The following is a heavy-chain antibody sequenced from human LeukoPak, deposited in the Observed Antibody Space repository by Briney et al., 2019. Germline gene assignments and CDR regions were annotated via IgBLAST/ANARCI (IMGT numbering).Heavy chain of an antibody. CDR2: IRYDGSNK. D-gene: IGHD1-26*01. V-gene: IGHV3-30*02. CDR1: GFTFSDYA. J-gene: IGHJ4*02. CDR3: AAKGNGYTGIYVFAH. Sequence: QTGGSLRLSCAASGFTFSDYAMNWVRQAPGKGLEWVAFIRYDGSNKYYADSVKGRFTISRDSSENTLNLQMNSLKPEDTAVYYCAAKGNGYTGIYVFAHWGQGTLVTVSP.